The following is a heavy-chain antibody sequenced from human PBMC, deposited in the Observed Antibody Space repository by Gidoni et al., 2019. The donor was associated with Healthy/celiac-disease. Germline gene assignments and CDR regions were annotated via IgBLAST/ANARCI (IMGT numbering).Heavy chain of an antibody. CDR3: ARGGYCSGGSCYGVYAFDI. J-gene: IGHJ3*02. CDR2: ISSSGSTR. D-gene: IGHD2-15*01. V-gene: IGHV3-48*03. CDR1: GFTFSSYE. Sequence: EVQLVESGGGWVQPGGSLRLSCAASGFTFSSYEMNWVGQAPGKGLEWISYISSSGSTRYYADAVKGRFTISRDNAKNSLYLQMNSLRAEDTAVYYCARGGYCSGGSCYGVYAFDIWGQGTMVTVSS.